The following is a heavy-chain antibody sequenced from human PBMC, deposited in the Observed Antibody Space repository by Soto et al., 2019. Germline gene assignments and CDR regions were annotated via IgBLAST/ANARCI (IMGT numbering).Heavy chain of an antibody. CDR2: IYYSGST. Sequence: QVQLQESGPGLVKPSETLSLTCTVSGGSVSSGSYYWSWIRQPPGKGLEWIGYIYYSGSTNYNPSLKPRXXLXVXXSKNQFSLKLSSVTAADTAVYYCARYTPNTVTIDYWGQGTLVTVSS. CDR1: GGSVSSGSYY. V-gene: IGHV4-61*01. D-gene: IGHD4-17*01. CDR3: ARYTPNTVTIDY. J-gene: IGHJ4*02.